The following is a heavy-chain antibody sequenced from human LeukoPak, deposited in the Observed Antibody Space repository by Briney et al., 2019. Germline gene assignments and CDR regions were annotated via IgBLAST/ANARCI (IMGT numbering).Heavy chain of an antibody. CDR2: LSYDGSNK. Sequence: AGGSLRLSCAASGFTFDSYAIHWVRQAPGKGLVWVAVLSYDGSNKYYADSVKGRFTISRDNSKNTLYLQLNSLRPEDTAVYYCARDQLAYSGYDTLFDYWGQGSLVTVSS. J-gene: IGHJ4*02. D-gene: IGHD5-12*01. V-gene: IGHV3-30*04. CDR1: GFTFDSYA. CDR3: ARDQLAYSGYDTLFDY.